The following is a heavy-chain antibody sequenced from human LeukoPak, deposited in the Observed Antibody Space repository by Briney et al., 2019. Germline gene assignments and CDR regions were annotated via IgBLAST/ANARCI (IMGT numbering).Heavy chain of an antibody. V-gene: IGHV3-30*18. CDR3: AKDSSYRDYGDYVGLDY. D-gene: IGHD4-17*01. J-gene: IGHJ4*02. CDR1: GFTFSTYG. CDR2: ISYDGSNK. Sequence: PGGSLRLSCAASGFTFSTYGMHWVRQAPGKGLEWVAVISYDGSNKYYADSVKGRFTISRDKSKNTLYLQMNSLRAEDTAVYYCAKDSSYRDYGDYVGLDYWGQGILVTVSS.